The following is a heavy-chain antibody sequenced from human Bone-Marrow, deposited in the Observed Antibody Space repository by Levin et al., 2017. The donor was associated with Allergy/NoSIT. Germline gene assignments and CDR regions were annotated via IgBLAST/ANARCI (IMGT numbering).Heavy chain of an antibody. CDR3: ERREAVPGTPYDY. CDR1: GAPFTGFY. V-gene: IGHV4-59*01. Sequence: SETLSLTCTVAGAPFTGFYWTWIRQSPGKGLEWIGHIYFSGSTDYHPSLGSRVTISSDSSKNQFSLKLTSVTAADTAVYYCERREAVPGTPYDYWGQGTLVTVAS. J-gene: IGHJ4*02. CDR2: IYFSGST. D-gene: IGHD6-19*01.